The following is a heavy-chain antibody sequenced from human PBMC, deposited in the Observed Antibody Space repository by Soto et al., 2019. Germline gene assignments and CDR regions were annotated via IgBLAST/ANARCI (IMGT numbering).Heavy chain of an antibody. CDR2: IYYSGST. CDR3: ARRQGYYYYMDV. Sequence: QVQLQESGPGLVKPSQTLSLTCTVSGGSISSGGYYWSWIRQHPGKGLEWIGYIYYSGSTYYNPSLKSRVTISGDTSKKQFSLKLSSVTGADTAVYYCARRQGYYYYMDVWGKGTTVTVSS. J-gene: IGHJ6*03. V-gene: IGHV4-31*03. CDR1: GGSISSGGYY.